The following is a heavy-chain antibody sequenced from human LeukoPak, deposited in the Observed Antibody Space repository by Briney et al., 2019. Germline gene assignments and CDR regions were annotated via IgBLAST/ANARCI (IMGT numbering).Heavy chain of an antibody. CDR1: GFTFSSYS. V-gene: IGHV3-48*04. D-gene: IGHD3-10*01. CDR2: ISSSGSTI. J-gene: IGHJ4*02. CDR3: AREYTYYYGSGSYSKRNYFDY. Sequence: PGGSLRLSCAASGFTFSSYSMNWVRQAPGKGLEWVSSISSSGSTIYYADSVKGRFTISRDNAKNSLYLQMNSLRAEDTAVYYCAREYTYYYGSGSYSKRNYFDYWGQGTLVTVSS.